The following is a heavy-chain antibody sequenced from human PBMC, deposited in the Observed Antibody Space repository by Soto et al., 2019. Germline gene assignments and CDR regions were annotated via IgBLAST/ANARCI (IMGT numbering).Heavy chain of an antibody. CDR1: GVTFSSYG. V-gene: IGHV3-30*18. CDR2: ISYDESNK. Sequence: PGGSLRLACAASGVTFSSYGMHWVRQAPGKGLEWVAFISYDESNKYYADSVKGRFTISRDNSRTTLYLQMNSLRAEDTAVYFCAKRRNVLRFLEWSSGMDVWGHGTTVPVPS. CDR3: AKRRNVLRFLEWSSGMDV. J-gene: IGHJ6*02. D-gene: IGHD3-3*01.